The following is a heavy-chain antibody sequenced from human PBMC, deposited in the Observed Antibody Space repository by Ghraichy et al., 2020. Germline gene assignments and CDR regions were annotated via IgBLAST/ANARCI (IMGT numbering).Heavy chain of an antibody. D-gene: IGHD6-13*01. Sequence: GGSLRLSCAASGFTFSSYSMNWVRQAPGKGLEWVSSISSSSSYIYYADSVKGRFTISRDNAKNSLYLQMNSLRAEDTAVYYCGSSSWYGNWFDPWGQGTLVTVSS. J-gene: IGHJ5*02. CDR2: ISSSSSYI. CDR1: GFTFSSYS. V-gene: IGHV3-21*01. CDR3: GSSSWYGNWFDP.